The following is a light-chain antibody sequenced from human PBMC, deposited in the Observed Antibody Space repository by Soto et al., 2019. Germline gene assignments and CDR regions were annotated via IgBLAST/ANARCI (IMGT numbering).Light chain of an antibody. CDR3: QHYNSLWT. Sequence: IQLTQSPSSLSSSFGDRVTITCRASQGIRSYLAWYQQKPGKAPKLLIYAASTLQSGVPSRFSGSGSGTDFPLTISSLQPEDFAVYYCQHYNSLWTFGQGTKVDIK. CDR2: AAS. J-gene: IGKJ1*01. V-gene: IGKV1-9*01. CDR1: QGIRSY.